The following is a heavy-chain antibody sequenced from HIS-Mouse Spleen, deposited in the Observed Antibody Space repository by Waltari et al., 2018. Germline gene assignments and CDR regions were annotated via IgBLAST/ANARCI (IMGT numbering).Heavy chain of an antibody. CDR1: GGSISSSSYY. CDR3: AREIPYSSSWYDWYFDL. V-gene: IGHV4-39*07. D-gene: IGHD6-13*01. Sequence: QLQLQESGPGLVKPSETLSLTCTVSGGSISSSSYYWGWIRQPPGKGLEWIGSIYYIGRTYYNPYLTSRVTISVDTSKNPFYLKLSSVTAADTAVYYCAREIPYSSSWYDWYFDLWGRGTLVTVSS. J-gene: IGHJ2*01. CDR2: IYYIGRT.